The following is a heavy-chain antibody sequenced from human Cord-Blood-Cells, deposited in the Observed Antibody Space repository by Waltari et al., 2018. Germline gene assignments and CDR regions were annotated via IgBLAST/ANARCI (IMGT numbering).Heavy chain of an antibody. CDR2: FDPEDGET. D-gene: IGHD6-13*01. Sequence: QVQLVQSGAEVKKPGASVKVSGKVSGYTLTVLSIPWVRQAPGKGLEWMGGFDPEDGETIYAQKFQGRVTMTEDTSTDTAYMELSSLRSEDTAVYYCATLFLRYSSSWVDYWGQGTLVTVSS. V-gene: IGHV1-24*01. CDR1: GYTLTVLS. CDR3: ATLFLRYSSSWVDY. J-gene: IGHJ4*02.